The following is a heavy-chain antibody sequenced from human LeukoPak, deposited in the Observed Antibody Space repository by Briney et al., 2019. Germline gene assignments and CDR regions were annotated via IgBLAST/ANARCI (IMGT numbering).Heavy chain of an antibody. CDR2: IYSGGST. Sequence: GGSLTLSCAASGFTVSSIYMSWVRQAPGKGLEWVSIIYSGGSTYYAGSVKGRFTVSRDNSKNTLFLQMNSLRVEDTALYYCARGAQEPFFDSWGQGTLVTVSS. CDR3: ARGAQEPFFDS. D-gene: IGHD1-26*01. J-gene: IGHJ4*02. CDR1: GFTVSSIY. V-gene: IGHV3-53*01.